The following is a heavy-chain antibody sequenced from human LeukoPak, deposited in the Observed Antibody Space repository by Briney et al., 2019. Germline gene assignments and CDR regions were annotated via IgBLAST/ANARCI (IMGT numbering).Heavy chain of an antibody. D-gene: IGHD3-9*01. CDR1: GFTVSSNY. Sequence: PGGSLRLSCAASGFTVSSNYMSWVRQAPGKGLEWGSVIYSGGSTYYADSVKGRFTISRDNSKNTLYLQMNSLRAEDTAVYYCAREWYYDILTGYYTAPNWGQGTLVTVSS. J-gene: IGHJ4*02. CDR3: AREWYYDILTGYYTAPN. CDR2: IYSGGST. V-gene: IGHV3-66*01.